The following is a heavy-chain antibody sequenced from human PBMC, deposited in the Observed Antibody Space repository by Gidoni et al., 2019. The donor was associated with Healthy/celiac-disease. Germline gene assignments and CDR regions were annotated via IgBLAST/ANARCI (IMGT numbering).Heavy chain of an antibody. J-gene: IGHJ6*02. Sequence: QVHLVESGGGVVQPGRSLRLSCAASGFTFSRYALHWLRQARGKGLEWVAVISYDGSNKYYADSVKGRVTSSRDKSKNTLYLQMNSLRAEDTAVYYCARDRITMIVVVITNYYYGMDVWGQGTTVTVSS. CDR2: ISYDGSNK. D-gene: IGHD3-22*01. V-gene: IGHV3-30-3*01. CDR1: GFTFSRYA. CDR3: ARDRITMIVVVITNYYYGMDV.